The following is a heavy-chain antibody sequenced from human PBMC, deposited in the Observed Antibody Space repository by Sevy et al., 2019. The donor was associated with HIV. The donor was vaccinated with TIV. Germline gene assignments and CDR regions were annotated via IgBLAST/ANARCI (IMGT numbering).Heavy chain of an antibody. CDR3: ARGRKTTQEWLEELDYYYGMDV. Sequence: GGSLRLSCAASGFTISTYDMHWVRQAPGKGLEWVAYIRYDGSNKYYGDSVRGRFTISRDNSKSTLYVQLNSLRAEDTAVYYCARGRKTTQEWLEELDYYYGMDVWGQGTSVTVSS. CDR1: GFTISTYD. D-gene: IGHD2-8*01. V-gene: IGHV3-30*02. J-gene: IGHJ6*02. CDR2: IRYDGSNK.